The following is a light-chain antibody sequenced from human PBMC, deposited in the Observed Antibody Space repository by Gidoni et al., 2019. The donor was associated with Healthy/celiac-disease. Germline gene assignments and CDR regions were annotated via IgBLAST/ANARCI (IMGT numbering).Light chain of an antibody. CDR1: NLGDKY. Sequence: SYELTQPPSVSVSPGQTASITCSGDNLGDKYACWYQQKPGQSPVLVIYQASKRPSGFPERFSGSNPGNTATLTISGTQAMDEADYYCQAWDSSTEVVFGGGTKLT. CDR3: QAWDSSTEVV. CDR2: QAS. V-gene: IGLV3-1*01. J-gene: IGLJ2*01.